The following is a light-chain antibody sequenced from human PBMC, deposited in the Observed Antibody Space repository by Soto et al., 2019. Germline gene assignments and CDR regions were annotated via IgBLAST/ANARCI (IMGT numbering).Light chain of an antibody. J-gene: IGKJ4*01. Sequence: EVVLTQSPDTLSLPPGERATLSCRASQSISSYLAWYQQKPGQAPRLLIYDASSRATGIPARFSGSGSGTEFTLTISSLQPDDFATYYCKQYNSYSSLTFGGGTKVDIK. V-gene: IGKV3-11*01. CDR2: DAS. CDR3: KQYNSYSSLT. CDR1: QSISSY.